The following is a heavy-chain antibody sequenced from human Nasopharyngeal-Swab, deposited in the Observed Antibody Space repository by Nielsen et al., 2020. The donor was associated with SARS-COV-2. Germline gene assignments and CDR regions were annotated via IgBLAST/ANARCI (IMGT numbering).Heavy chain of an antibody. CDR3: ARVGGRTSPMGS. CDR1: GFTFRDYW. V-gene: IGHV3-7*01. D-gene: IGHD3-10*01. Sequence: GESLNISCVASGFTFRDYWMSWDRQAPAKGLEWVASIKQDGSEKNYVDSVKGRFTISRDNAKNSLFLQMDSLRTEDTAFYYCARVGGRTSPMGSWGQGTLVTVSS. CDR2: IKQDGSEK. J-gene: IGHJ4*02.